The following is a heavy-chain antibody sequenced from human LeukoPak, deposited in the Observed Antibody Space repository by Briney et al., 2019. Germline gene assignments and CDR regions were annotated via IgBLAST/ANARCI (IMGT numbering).Heavy chain of an antibody. J-gene: IGHJ6*03. CDR2: IYTSGST. D-gene: IGHD2-2*01. CDR3: ARVVPAAIPYYYMDV. CDR1: GGSISSYY. V-gene: IGHV4-4*07. Sequence: SETLSLTCTVSGGSISSYYWSWIRQPAGKGLEWIGRIYTSGSTNYNPSLQSRVTMSVDTSKSQFSLKLSSVTAADTAVYYCARVVPAAIPYYYMDVWGKGTTVTVSS.